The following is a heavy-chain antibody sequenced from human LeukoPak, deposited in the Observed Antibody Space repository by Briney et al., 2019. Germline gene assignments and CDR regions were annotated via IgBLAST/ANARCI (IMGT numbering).Heavy chain of an antibody. Sequence: SETLSLTCTVSGGSISSYYWSWIRQPPGKGLEWIGYIYTSGSSNYNPSLKSRVTISVDTSKNQFSLKLSSVTAADTAVYYCARSNGGGSKRFYYYYYMDVWGKGITVTVSS. D-gene: IGHD2-8*01. CDR1: GGSISSYY. CDR3: ARSNGGGSKRFYYYYYMDV. J-gene: IGHJ6*03. V-gene: IGHV4-4*09. CDR2: IYTSGSS.